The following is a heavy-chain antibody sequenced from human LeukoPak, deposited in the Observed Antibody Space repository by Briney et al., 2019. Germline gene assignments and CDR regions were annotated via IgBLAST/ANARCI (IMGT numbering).Heavy chain of an antibody. V-gene: IGHV1-69*13. D-gene: IGHD3-22*01. J-gene: IGHJ5*02. CDR2: IIPIFGTA. CDR1: GGTFSSYA. Sequence: ASVKVSCKASGGTFSSYAISWVRQAPGQGLEWMGGIIPIFGTANYAQKFQGRVTITADESTSTAYMELSSLRSEDTAVYYCARDQGPYYYDSSGPGFDPWGQGTLVTVSS. CDR3: ARDQGPYYYDSSGPGFDP.